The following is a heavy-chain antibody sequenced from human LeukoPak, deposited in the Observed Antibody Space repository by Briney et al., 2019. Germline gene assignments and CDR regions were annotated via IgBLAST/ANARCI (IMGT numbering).Heavy chain of an antibody. Sequence: SETLSLTCNVSGGSISRNSYYWAWIRQPPGKGPEWIGSVYYGGSTYNNPSLKSRVIISFDTSKNQFSLKLTSLTAADTAVYYCARQGVRGPSDYWGQGTLVTVSS. CDR3: ARQGVRGPSDY. D-gene: IGHD3-10*01. J-gene: IGHJ4*02. CDR2: VYYGGST. V-gene: IGHV4-39*01. CDR1: GGSISRNSYY.